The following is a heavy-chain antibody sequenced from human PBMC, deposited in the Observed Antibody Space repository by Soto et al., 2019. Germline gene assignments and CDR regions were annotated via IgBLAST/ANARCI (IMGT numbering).Heavy chain of an antibody. V-gene: IGHV1-2*04. CDR1: GYTFTSYD. Sequence: GASVKVSCKASGYTFTSYDINWVRQAPGQGLEWMGWINPNSGGTNYAQKFQGWVTMTRDTSISTAYMELSRLRSDDTAVYYCARAGLLRYFDWLPSRYYFDYWGQGTLVTVSS. D-gene: IGHD3-9*01. CDR2: INPNSGGT. CDR3: ARAGLLRYFDWLPSRYYFDY. J-gene: IGHJ4*02.